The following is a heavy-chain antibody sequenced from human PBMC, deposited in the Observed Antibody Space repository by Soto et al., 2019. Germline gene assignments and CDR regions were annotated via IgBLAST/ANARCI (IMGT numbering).Heavy chain of an antibody. CDR1: GYTLTSYG. D-gene: IGHD4-4*01. CDR2: ISAYNGNT. CDR3: ARQRVRSNDPNYYYHGMDV. V-gene: IGHV1-18*01. Sequence: ASVKVSCKASGYTLTSYGISWVRQAPGQGLEWMGWISAYNGNTNYAQKLQGQVTISADKSISTAYLQWSSLKASDTAMYYCARQRVRSNDPNYYYHGMDVWGQGTTVTVSS. J-gene: IGHJ6*02.